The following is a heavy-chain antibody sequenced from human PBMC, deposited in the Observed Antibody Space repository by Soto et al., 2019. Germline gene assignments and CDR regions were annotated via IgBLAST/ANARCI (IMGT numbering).Heavy chain of an antibody. J-gene: IGHJ4*02. CDR2: IYYSGST. V-gene: IGHV4-39*01. D-gene: IGHD4-17*01. CDR3: ARHEDYGDYFDY. Sequence: QLQLQESGPGLVKPSETLSLTCTVSGGSISSSSYYWGWIRQPPGKGLEWIGSIYYSGSTYYNPSLKSRVTISVDTSKNQFSLKLSSVTAADTAVYYCARHEDYGDYFDYWGQGTLVTVSS. CDR1: GGSISSSSYY.